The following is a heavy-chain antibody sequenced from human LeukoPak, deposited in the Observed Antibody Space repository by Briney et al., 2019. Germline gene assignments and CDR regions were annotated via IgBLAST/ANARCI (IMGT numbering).Heavy chain of an antibody. J-gene: IGHJ4*02. CDR3: ARPRTATVYNWNYDLSDY. D-gene: IGHD1-7*01. V-gene: IGHV3-30*03. Sequence: PGGSLRLSCAASGFTFSSYGMRWVRQAPGKGLEWVAVISYDGSNKYYADSVKGRFTISRDNSKNTLYLQMNSLRAEDTAVYYCARPRTATVYNWNYDLSDYWGQGTLVTVSS. CDR1: GFTFSSYG. CDR2: ISYDGSNK.